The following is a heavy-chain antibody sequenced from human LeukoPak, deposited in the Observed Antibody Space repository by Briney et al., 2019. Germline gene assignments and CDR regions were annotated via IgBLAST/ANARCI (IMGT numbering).Heavy chain of an antibody. J-gene: IGHJ6*03. CDR3: ARVEKSHYDSLYYMDV. Sequence: SVEVSCKASGGTFSNYGITWVRQAPGQGLEWMGGIIPIFGTTNYAQKFQGRVTITTDESTSTAYMELSSLRSEDTAVYYCARVEKSHYDSLYYMDVWGKGTTVTVSS. CDR1: GGTFSNYG. D-gene: IGHD3-3*01. V-gene: IGHV1-69*05. CDR2: IIPIFGTT.